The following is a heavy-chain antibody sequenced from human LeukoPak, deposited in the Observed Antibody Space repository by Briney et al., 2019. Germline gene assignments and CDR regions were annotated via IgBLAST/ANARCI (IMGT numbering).Heavy chain of an antibody. CDR2: IFYSGST. CDR3: ARESVHMVRGVIDY. CDR1: GGSISSHY. J-gene: IGHJ4*02. V-gene: IGHV4-59*11. Sequence: SETLSLTCTVSGGSISSHYWSWIRQPPGKGLEWIGYIFYSGSTKYNPSLKSRVTISVDKSKNQFSLKLSSVTAADTAVYYCARESVHMVRGVIDYWGQGTLVTVSS. D-gene: IGHD3-10*01.